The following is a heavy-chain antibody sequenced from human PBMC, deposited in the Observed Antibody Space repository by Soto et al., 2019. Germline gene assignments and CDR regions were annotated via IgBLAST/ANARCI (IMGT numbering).Heavy chain of an antibody. CDR3: ARGRGVRIAAAGTRHYYFDY. D-gene: IGHD6-13*01. CDR2: INHSGST. J-gene: IGHJ4*02. V-gene: IGHV4-34*01. CDR1: GGSFSGYY. Sequence: PSETLSLTCAVYGGSFSGYYWTWIRQPPGTGLEWIGEINHSGSTNYNPSLKSRVTISVDTSKNQFSLKLSSVTAADTAEYYCARGRGVRIAAAGTRHYYFDYWGQGTLVTVSS.